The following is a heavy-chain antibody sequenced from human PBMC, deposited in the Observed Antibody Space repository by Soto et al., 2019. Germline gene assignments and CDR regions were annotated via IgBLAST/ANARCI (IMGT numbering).Heavy chain of an antibody. CDR2: IIPIVGTA. CDR1: GGTFSSYA. D-gene: IGHD3-10*01. CDR3: ARGGGGAEYYYYGMDV. J-gene: IGHJ6*02. V-gene: IGHV1-69*13. Sequence: GASVKVSCKASGGTFSSYAISWVRQAPGQGLEWMGGIIPIVGTANYAQKFQGRVTITADESTSTAYMELSSLRSEDTAVYYCARGGGGAEYYYYGMDVWGQGTTVTVSS.